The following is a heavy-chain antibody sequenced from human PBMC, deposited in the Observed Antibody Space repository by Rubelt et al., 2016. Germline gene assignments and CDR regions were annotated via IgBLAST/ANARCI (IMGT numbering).Heavy chain of an antibody. J-gene: IGHJ4*02. CDR2: MNPNSGNT. D-gene: IGHD6-13*01. Sequence: QVQLVQSGAEVKKPGASVKVSCKASGYTFTSYDINWVRQATGQGLEWMGWMNPNSGNTGCAQKFQGRVTMTRDTSISTGYMELSSLRSDDTAVYYCVGGTQQPTDYWGQGTLVTVSS. CDR3: VGGTQQPTDY. V-gene: IGHV1-8*01. CDR1: GYTFTSYD.